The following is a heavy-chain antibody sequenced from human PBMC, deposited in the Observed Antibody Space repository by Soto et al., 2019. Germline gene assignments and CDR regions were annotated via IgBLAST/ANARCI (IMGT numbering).Heavy chain of an antibody. CDR2: INPNSGGT. V-gene: IGHV1-2*04. CDR3: ARATDYDDYFDY. D-gene: IGHD4-17*01. CDR1: GYTFSGYY. J-gene: IGHJ4*02. Sequence: APLKFSCKASGYTFSGYYMHLLRKTPGQGLEWMGWINPNSGGTNSAQKFQGWVTMTRDTSISTAYMELSRLRSDDTAVYYCARATDYDDYFDYWGQGTLVTVYS.